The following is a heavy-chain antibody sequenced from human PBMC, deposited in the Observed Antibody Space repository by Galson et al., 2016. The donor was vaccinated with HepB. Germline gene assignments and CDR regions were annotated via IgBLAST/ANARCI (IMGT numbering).Heavy chain of an antibody. CDR3: ARGYGMDV. CDR2: IYGGGTT. V-gene: IGHV3-66*01. J-gene: IGHJ6*02. Sequence: SLRLSCAASGFTVSSNYMSWVRQAPGKGLEWVSVIYGGGTTYYADSVKDTFTISRDNSKNTVHLQITRLRVQNTAVYYCARGYGMDVWGPGTLVTVSS. CDR1: GFTVSSNY.